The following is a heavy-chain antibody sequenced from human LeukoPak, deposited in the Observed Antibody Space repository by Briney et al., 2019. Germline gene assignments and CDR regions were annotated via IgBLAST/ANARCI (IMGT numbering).Heavy chain of an antibody. V-gene: IGHV4-34*01. CDR1: GGSFTGYY. J-gene: IGHJ3*02. Sequence: SETLSLTCAVYGGSFTGYYWSWIRQPPGKGLEWIGEINHSGSINYNPSLKSRVTISVDTSKNQFSLRLSSVTAADTAVYYCARAGYSGSYFVGYAFDIWGQGTMVTVSS. CDR2: INHSGSI. D-gene: IGHD1-26*01. CDR3: ARAGYSGSYFVGYAFDI.